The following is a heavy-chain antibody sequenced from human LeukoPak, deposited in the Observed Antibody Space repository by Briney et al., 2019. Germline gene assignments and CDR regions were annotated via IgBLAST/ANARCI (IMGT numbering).Heavy chain of an antibody. CDR1: GFTFSSYA. CDR2: ISGSGGST. Sequence: GGSLRLSCAASGFTFSSYAMSWVRQAPGKGLEWVSAISGSGGSTYYADSVKGRFTISRDNSKNTLYLQMNSLRAEDTAVYFWAKDRLYSSGRVFDYWGQGTLVTVSS. J-gene: IGHJ4*02. CDR3: AKDRLYSSGRVFDY. D-gene: IGHD6-19*01. V-gene: IGHV3-23*01.